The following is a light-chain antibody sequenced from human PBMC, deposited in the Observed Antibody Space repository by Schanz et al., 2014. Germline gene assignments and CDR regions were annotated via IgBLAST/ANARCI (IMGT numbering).Light chain of an antibody. V-gene: IGKV3-20*01. CDR3: QQYGRAPKT. CDR2: GAS. Sequence: EIVLTQSPGTLSLSPGERATLSCRASQSVSSSYLAWYQQKPGQAPSLLIYGASTRATGIPDRFSGSGSGXDFTLTISRLEPEDFAVYHCQQYGRAPKTFGQGTNVEIK. CDR1: QSVSSSY. J-gene: IGKJ1*01.